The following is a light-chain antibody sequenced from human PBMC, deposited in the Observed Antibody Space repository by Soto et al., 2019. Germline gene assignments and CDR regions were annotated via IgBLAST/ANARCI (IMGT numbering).Light chain of an antibody. J-gene: IGKJ2*01. CDR1: QRISSRN. V-gene: IGKV3-20*01. CDR3: QQYSDFPYT. CDR2: GVS. Sequence: EIVLTQSPGTLSLSPRERATLSCRASQRISSRNLAWYQQKPGQAPRLLIYGVSSRATGIPDRFSGSGSVTDFTLTINRLESEDFAVYYCQQYSDFPYTFGQGTKLEVK.